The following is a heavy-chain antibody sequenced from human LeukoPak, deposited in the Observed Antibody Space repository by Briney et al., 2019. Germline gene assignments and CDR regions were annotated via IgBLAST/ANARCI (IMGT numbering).Heavy chain of an antibody. D-gene: IGHD2-2*01. J-gene: IGHJ4*02. CDR1: GGSFSGYY. Sequence: SETLSLTCAVYGGSFSGYYWSWIRQPPGKGLEWIGEINHSGSTNYNPSLKSRVTISVDTSKNQFSLKLSSVTAADTAVYYCARGIGEGYCSSTSCYGDDYWGQGTLVTVSS. CDR2: INHSGST. V-gene: IGHV4-34*01. CDR3: ARGIGEGYCSSTSCYGDDY.